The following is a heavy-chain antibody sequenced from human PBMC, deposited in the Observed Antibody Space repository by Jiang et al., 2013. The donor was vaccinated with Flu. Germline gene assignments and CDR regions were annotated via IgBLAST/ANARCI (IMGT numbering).Heavy chain of an antibody. CDR2: IIPLLGTG. V-gene: IGHV1-69*06. D-gene: IGHD5-24*01. CDR1: GGTFINYA. Sequence: QSGAEVKKPGSSVKVSCKASGGTFINYAISWVRQAPGQGLEWMGGIIPLLGTGNYAQKFQGRVTITADKSTSTTYMELSSLTSEDTAVYYCARAGEVATMGGNAFDIWGQGTMVTVSS. J-gene: IGHJ3*02. CDR3: ARAGEVATMGGNAFDI.